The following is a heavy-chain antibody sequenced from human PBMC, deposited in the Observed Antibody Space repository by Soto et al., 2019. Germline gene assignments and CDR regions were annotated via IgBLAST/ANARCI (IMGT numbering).Heavy chain of an antibody. D-gene: IGHD3-3*01. CDR2: IYYSGST. J-gene: IGHJ6*04. Sequence: SETLSLTCTVSGGSISSGGYYWSWIRQHPGKGLEWIGYIYYSGSTYYNPSLKSRVTISVDTSKNQSSLKLSSVTAADTAVYYCARVRGATHYDFWTGYRVYYGLDVWGKGTTVTVSS. CDR1: GGSISSGGYY. CDR3: ARVRGATHYDFWTGYRVYYGLDV. V-gene: IGHV4-31*03.